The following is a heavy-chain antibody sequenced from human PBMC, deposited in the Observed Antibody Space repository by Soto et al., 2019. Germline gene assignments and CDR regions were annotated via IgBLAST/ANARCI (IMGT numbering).Heavy chain of an antibody. Sequence: SVKVSCKASGGTFSSYTISWVRQAPGQGLEWMGRIIPILGIANYAQKFQGRVTITADKSTSTAYMELSSLRSGDTAVYYCARQFGELPFDYWGQGTLVTVSS. D-gene: IGHD3-10*01. V-gene: IGHV1-69*02. J-gene: IGHJ4*02. CDR2: IIPILGIA. CDR3: ARQFGELPFDY. CDR1: GGTFSSYT.